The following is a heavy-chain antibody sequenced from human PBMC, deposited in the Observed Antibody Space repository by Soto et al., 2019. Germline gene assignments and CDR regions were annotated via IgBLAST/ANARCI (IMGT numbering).Heavy chain of an antibody. CDR3: ARAGSWLDY. V-gene: IGHV4-59*01. CDR1: GVSISSYY. J-gene: IGHJ4*02. CDR2: IYYSGST. Sequence: LSLTCTVSGVSISSYYWSWIRQPPGKGLEWIGYIYYSGSTNYNPSLKSRVTISVDTSKNQFSLKLSSVTAADTAVYYCARAGSWLDYWGQGTLVTVS.